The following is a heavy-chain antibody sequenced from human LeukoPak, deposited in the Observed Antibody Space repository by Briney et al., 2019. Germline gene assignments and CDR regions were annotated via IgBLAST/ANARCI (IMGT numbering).Heavy chain of an antibody. J-gene: IGHJ6*03. Sequence: SETLSLTCTVSGGSISSGGYYWSWIRQHPGKGLEWIGYIYYSGSTNYNPSLKGRVTISVDTSKNQFSLKLSSVTAADTAVYYCARSDVVVPAAIHYYYYYYMDVWGKGTTVTVSS. CDR1: GGSISSGGYY. CDR3: ARSDVVVPAAIHYYYYYYMDV. V-gene: IGHV4-61*08. D-gene: IGHD2-2*02. CDR2: IYYSGST.